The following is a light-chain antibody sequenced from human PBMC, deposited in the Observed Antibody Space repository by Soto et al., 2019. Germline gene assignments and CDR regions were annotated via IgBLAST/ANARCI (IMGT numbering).Light chain of an antibody. J-gene: IGKJ2*01. CDR3: QQTYSTTYT. Sequence: IHMTQSPSSLSASVGDRITVTCRARQRITTYVNWYQLKPGEAPKLLISTSGTLQRGVQSRFSGSGSGTDFTRTNSGLQPADCATYFCQQTYSTTYTVGQGTRLEIK. CDR2: TSG. CDR1: QRITTY. V-gene: IGKV1-39*01.